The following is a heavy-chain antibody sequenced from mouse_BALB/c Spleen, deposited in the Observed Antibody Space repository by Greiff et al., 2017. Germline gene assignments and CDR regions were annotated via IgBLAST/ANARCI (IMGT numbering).Heavy chain of an antibody. V-gene: IGHV14-3*02. CDR3: ARLMITTTAFAY. Sequence: DVQLVESGAELVKPGASVKLSCTASGFNIKDTYMHWVKQRPEQGLEWIGRIDPANGNTKYDPKFQGKATITADTSSNTAYLQLSSLTSEDTAVYYCARLMITTTAFAYWGQGTLVTVSA. CDR2: IDPANGNT. J-gene: IGHJ3*01. D-gene: IGHD2-4*01. CDR1: GFNIKDTY.